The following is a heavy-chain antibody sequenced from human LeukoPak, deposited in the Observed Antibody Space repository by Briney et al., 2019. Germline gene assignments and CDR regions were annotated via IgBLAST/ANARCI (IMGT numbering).Heavy chain of an antibody. V-gene: IGHV3-66*01. CDR3: ARDPDGYRQGHHFDY. D-gene: IGHD5-18*01. Sequence: GGSLRLSCAASGFTFSSYSMNWVRQAPGKGLEWVSVIYSGGSTYYADSVKGRFTISRDNSKNTLYLQMNSLKAEDTAVYYCARDPDGYRQGHHFDYWGQGTLVTVSS. CDR1: GFTFSSYS. J-gene: IGHJ4*02. CDR2: IYSGGST.